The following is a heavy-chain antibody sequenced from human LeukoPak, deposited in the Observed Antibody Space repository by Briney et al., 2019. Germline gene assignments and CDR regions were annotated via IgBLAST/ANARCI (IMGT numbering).Heavy chain of an antibody. CDR2: MNGEGTTI. Sequence: GGSLRLSCATSGLTFRTTWMHWVRQAPGKGLMWVSRMNGEGTTIDYADSVKGRFTVSRDYAKNTLFLQMNNLRTEDTALYFCATARNFRFEYWSQGSLVIVS. CDR1: GLTFRTTW. J-gene: IGHJ4*02. CDR3: ATARNFRFEY. V-gene: IGHV3-74*01. D-gene: IGHD1-7*01.